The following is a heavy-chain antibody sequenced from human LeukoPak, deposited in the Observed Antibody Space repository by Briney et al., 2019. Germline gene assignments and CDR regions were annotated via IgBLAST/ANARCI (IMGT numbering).Heavy chain of an antibody. D-gene: IGHD6-13*01. CDR2: ISSSSSTI. CDR1: GFTFSSYS. Sequence: GGSLRLSCAASGFTFSSYSMNWVRQAPGKGLEWVSYISSSSSTIYYADSVKGRFTISRDNAKNSLYLQMNSLRAEDTAVYYCARGIAAAGIGAFDIWGRGTMVTVSS. J-gene: IGHJ3*02. CDR3: ARGIAAAGIGAFDI. V-gene: IGHV3-48*04.